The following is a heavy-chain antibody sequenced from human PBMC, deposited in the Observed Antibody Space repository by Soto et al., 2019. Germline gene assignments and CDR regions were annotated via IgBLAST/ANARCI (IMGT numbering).Heavy chain of an antibody. V-gene: IGHV4-59*01. CDR1: GGSISSYY. J-gene: IGHJ5*02. CDR2: IYYSGST. Sequence: PSETLSLTCTVSGGSISSYYWSWIRQHPGKGLEWIGYIYYSGSTNYNPTHKRRVTISVDTSKNQFSLKLSSVTAADTAVDYCARVIYCSGGSCRGPALFDPWGQGTLVTVSS. CDR3: ARVIYCSGGSCRGPALFDP. D-gene: IGHD2-15*01.